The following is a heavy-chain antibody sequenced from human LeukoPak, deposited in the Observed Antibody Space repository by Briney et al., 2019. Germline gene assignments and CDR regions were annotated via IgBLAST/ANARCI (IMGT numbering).Heavy chain of an antibody. CDR1: GGSFSGYY. D-gene: IGHD6-13*01. CDR2: INHSGST. V-gene: IGHV4-34*01. Sequence: SETLSLTCAVYGGSFSGYYWSWIRQPPGKGLEWIGEINHSGSTNYNPSLKSRVTISVDTSKNQFSLKLSSVTAADTAVYYCARQTAAGPARNWFDPWGQGTLVTVSS. J-gene: IGHJ5*02. CDR3: ARQTAAGPARNWFDP.